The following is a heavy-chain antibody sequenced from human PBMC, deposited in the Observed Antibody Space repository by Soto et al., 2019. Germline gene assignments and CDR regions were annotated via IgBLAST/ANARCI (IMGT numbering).Heavy chain of an antibody. J-gene: IGHJ2*01. Sequence: GASVKFSFKASGGTFSSYAISWVRQAPGQGLDCIGGIIPIFGTANYAQKFQGRVTITADESTSTAYMELSSLRSEDTAVYYCARAASFGVVIIGRGYFDLWGRGTLVTVSS. D-gene: IGHD3-3*01. V-gene: IGHV1-69*13. CDR2: IIPIFGTA. CDR1: GGTFSSYA. CDR3: ARAASFGVVIIGRGYFDL.